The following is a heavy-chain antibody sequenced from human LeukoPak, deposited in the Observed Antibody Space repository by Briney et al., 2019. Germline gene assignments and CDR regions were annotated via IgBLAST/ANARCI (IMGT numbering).Heavy chain of an antibody. CDR2: VHYTGTT. D-gene: IGHD6-13*01. J-gene: IGHJ5*02. Sequence: SETLSLTCTVSGGSISNYYWSWIRQPPGKGLECIGCVHYTGTTNYNPSLKSRVTMSVDTSKNQFSLKLSSVTAADTAVYYCARYSSSWGNWFDPWGQGTLVTVSS. CDR1: GGSISNYY. CDR3: ARYSSSWGNWFDP. V-gene: IGHV4-59*12.